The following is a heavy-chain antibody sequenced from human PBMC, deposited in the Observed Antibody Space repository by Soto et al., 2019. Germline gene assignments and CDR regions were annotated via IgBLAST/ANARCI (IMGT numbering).Heavy chain of an antibody. J-gene: IGHJ5*02. D-gene: IGHD6-6*01. CDR1: GYTFTSYG. V-gene: IGHV1-18*01. CDR2: ISAYNGNT. CDR3: ARDHEYSILNWFDP. Sequence: ASVKVSCKASGYTFTSYGISWVRQAPGQGLEWMGWISAYNGNTNYAQKLQGRVTMTTDTSTSTAYMELRSLRSDDTAVYYCARDHEYSILNWFDPWGQGTLVTVSS.